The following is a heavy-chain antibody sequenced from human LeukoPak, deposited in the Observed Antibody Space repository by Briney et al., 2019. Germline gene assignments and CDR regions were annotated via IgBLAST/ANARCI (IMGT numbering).Heavy chain of an antibody. CDR2: ISGSGDKT. Sequence: PGGSLRLSCTGSGFTFSGYGMTWIRQAPGKGLEWVSGISGSGDKTYYADSVKGRFTISRDNSKNTLYLQMNSLGADDTALYYCGKDPNGDFVGGFDIWGQGTMVTVSS. V-gene: IGHV3-23*01. J-gene: IGHJ3*02. D-gene: IGHD4-17*01. CDR3: GKDPNGDFVGGFDI. CDR1: GFTFSGYG.